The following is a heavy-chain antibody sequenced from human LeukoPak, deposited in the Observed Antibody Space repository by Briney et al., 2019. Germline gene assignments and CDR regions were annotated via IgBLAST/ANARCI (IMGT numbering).Heavy chain of an antibody. Sequence: GGSLRLSCAASGFTFSSYAMSWVRQAPGKGLEWVSAISGSGGSTYYADSVKGRFTISRDNSKNTLYLQMNSLRAEDTAVYYCARAPYSSSWYFDYWGQGTLVTVSS. CDR3: ARAPYSSSWYFDY. J-gene: IGHJ4*02. V-gene: IGHV3-23*01. CDR1: GFTFSSYA. D-gene: IGHD6-13*01. CDR2: ISGSGGST.